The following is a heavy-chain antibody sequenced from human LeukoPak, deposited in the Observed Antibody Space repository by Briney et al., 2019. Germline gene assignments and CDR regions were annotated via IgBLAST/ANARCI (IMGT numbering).Heavy chain of an antibody. J-gene: IGHJ4*02. Sequence: GGSLRLSCAASGFTFSSYSMNWVRQAPGKGLEWVSSISSSSSYIYYADSVKGRFTISRDNSKNTLYLQMSSLRAEDTAVYYCATDDYGDYGLDYWGQGTLVTVSS. CDR3: ATDDYGDYGLDY. V-gene: IGHV3-21*01. D-gene: IGHD4-17*01. CDR2: ISSSSSYI. CDR1: GFTFSSYS.